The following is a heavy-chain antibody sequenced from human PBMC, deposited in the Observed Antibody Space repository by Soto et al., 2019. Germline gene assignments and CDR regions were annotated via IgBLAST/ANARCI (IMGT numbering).Heavy chain of an antibody. CDR2: IYYSGST. Sequence: SETLSLTCTVSGISITSYYWSWIRQPPGKGLEWIGYIYYSGSTNYNPSLKSRVTISVDTSKNQFSLKLSSVTAADTAVYYCARVPYSGYVFDYWGQGTLVTVAS. CDR1: GISITSYY. V-gene: IGHV4-59*01. J-gene: IGHJ4*02. D-gene: IGHD5-12*01. CDR3: ARVPYSGYVFDY.